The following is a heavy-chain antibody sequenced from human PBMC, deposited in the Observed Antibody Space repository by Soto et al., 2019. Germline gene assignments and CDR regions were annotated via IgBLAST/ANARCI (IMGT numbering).Heavy chain of an antibody. CDR3: ARDFYDSVGYTWFDS. Sequence: SETLSLTCTVSGDTSTSYYWGWIRQAPGKGLEWIGHIHNSGTSAHNPSLNGRVTISIDMSKKQFSLKLTPLTSADTAVYYCARDFYDSVGYTWFDSWSQGTLVTVSS. J-gene: IGHJ5*01. V-gene: IGHV4-59*01. CDR1: GDTSTSYY. D-gene: IGHD3-22*01. CDR2: IHNSGTS.